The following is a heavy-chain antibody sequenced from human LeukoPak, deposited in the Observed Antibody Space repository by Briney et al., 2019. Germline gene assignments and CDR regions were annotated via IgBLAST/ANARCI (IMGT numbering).Heavy chain of an antibody. D-gene: IGHD3-9*01. CDR2: IYHSGST. CDR1: GYSISSGYY. J-gene: IGHJ4*02. CDR3: ARDPYYDILTGYFEGRDY. Sequence: SETLSLTCAVSGYSISSGYYWGWIRQPPGKGLEWIGSIYHSGSTYYNPSLKSRVTISVDTSKKQFSLKMSSVNAADTAVYYCARDPYYDILTGYFEGRDYWGQGTLVTVSS. V-gene: IGHV4-38-2*02.